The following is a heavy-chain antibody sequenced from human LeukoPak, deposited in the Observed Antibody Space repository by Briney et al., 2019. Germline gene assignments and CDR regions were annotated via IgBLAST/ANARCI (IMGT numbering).Heavy chain of an antibody. V-gene: IGHV3-11*01. Sequence: PGGSLRLSCAASGFTFSDYYMSWIRQAPGKGLEWVSYISSSGSTIYYADSVKGRFTISRDNAKNSLYLQMNSLRAEDTAVYYCARATCSSTSCYRYYFDYWGQGTLVTVYS. CDR1: GFTFSDYY. D-gene: IGHD2-2*01. CDR3: ARATCSSTSCYRYYFDY. J-gene: IGHJ4*02. CDR2: ISSSGSTI.